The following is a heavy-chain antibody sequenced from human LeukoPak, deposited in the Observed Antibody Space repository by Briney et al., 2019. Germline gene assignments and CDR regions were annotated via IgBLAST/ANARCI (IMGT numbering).Heavy chain of an antibody. CDR1: GFTFSSYS. V-gene: IGHV3-48*04. CDR2: ISSSSSTI. CDR3: ARDLSITIMDV. D-gene: IGHD5-12*01. J-gene: IGHJ6*02. Sequence: PGGSLRLSCAASGFTFSSYSMNWVRQAPGKGLEWVSYISSSSSTIYYADSVKGRFTISRDNAKNSLYLQMNSLRAEDTAVYYCARDLSITIMDVWGQGTTVTVSS.